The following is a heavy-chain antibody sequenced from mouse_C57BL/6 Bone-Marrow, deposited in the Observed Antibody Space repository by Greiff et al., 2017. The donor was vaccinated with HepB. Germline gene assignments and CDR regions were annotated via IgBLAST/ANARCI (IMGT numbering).Heavy chain of an antibody. V-gene: IGHV5-4*01. CDR1: GFTFSSYA. CDR2: ISDGGSYT. J-gene: IGHJ4*01. CDR3: AREDFDCYWDYAMDY. D-gene: IGHD2-3*01. Sequence: EVQGVESGGGLVKPGGSLKLSCAASGFTFSSYAMSWVRQTPEKRLEWVATISDGGSYTYYPDNVKGRFTISRDNAKNNLYLQMSHLKSEDTAMYYCAREDFDCYWDYAMDYWVQGTSVTVSS.